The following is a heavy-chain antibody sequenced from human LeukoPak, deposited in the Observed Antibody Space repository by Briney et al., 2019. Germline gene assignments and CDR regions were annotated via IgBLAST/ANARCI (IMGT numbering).Heavy chain of an antibody. CDR1: GFTFSSYG. Sequence: GGSLRLSCAASGFTFSSYGMHWVRQAPGKGLEWVAVIWYDGSNKYYADSVKGRFTISRDNSKNTLYLQMNSLRAEDTAVYYCARGRSSWYVGYYGMDVWGQGTTVTVSS. CDR3: ARGRSSWYVGYYGMDV. J-gene: IGHJ6*02. V-gene: IGHV3-33*01. CDR2: IWYDGSNK. D-gene: IGHD6-13*01.